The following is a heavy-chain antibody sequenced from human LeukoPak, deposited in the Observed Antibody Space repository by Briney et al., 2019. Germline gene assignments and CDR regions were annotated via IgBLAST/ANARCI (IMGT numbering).Heavy chain of an antibody. CDR3: ARDTGNAPLHYYYYYYMDV. Sequence: ASVKVSCKASGYTFTGYYMHWVRQAPGQGLEWMGRINPNSGGTNYAQKFQGGVTMTRDTSISTAYMELSRLRSDDTAVYYCARDTGNAPLHYYYYYYMDVWGKGTTVTVSS. CDR1: GYTFTGYY. CDR2: INPNSGGT. D-gene: IGHD1-1*01. J-gene: IGHJ6*03. V-gene: IGHV1-2*06.